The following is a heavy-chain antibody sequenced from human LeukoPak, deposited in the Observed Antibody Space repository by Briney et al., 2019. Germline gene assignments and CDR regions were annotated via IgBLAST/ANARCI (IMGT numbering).Heavy chain of an antibody. J-gene: IGHJ4*02. CDR3: AKDPGLDY. CDR1: GFTFSANS. Sequence: PGGSLRLSCAASGFTFSANSMNWVRQAPGKGLEWVSFISSSSSAIYYADSVKGRFTISRDYAKNSLYLQMNSLRDEDTAVYYCAKDPGLDYWGQGTLVTVSS. V-gene: IGHV3-48*02. CDR2: ISSSSSAI.